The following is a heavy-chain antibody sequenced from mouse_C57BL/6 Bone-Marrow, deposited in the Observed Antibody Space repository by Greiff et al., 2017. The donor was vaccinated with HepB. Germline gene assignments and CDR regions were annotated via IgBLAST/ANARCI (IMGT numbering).Heavy chain of an antibody. CDR2: IHPNSGST. Sequence: VQLQQPGAELVKPGASVKLSCKASGYTFPSYWMHWVKQRPGQDLEWIGMIHPNSGSTNYNEKFKSKATLTVDKSSSTAYMQLSSLTSEDSAVYYCARGYYGSSYVGYFDVWGTGTTVTVSS. V-gene: IGHV1-64*01. J-gene: IGHJ1*03. CDR3: ARGYYGSSYVGYFDV. D-gene: IGHD1-1*01. CDR1: GYTFPSYW.